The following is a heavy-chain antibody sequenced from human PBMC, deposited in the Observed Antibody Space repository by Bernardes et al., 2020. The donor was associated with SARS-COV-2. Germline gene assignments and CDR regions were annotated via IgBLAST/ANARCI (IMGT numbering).Heavy chain of an antibody. Sequence: GGSLRLSCAASGFRFSTYAMSWVRQAPGKGLEWVGALSSIGGITFYPDSVKGRFNITRDNDKNTLYLQMNNLRVEDTAVYYCARNGLHQLLYTPYYHHFHMDVWGKGTTVTVSS. CDR1: GFRFSTYA. V-gene: IGHV3-23*01. J-gene: IGHJ6*03. CDR3: ARNGLHQLLYTPYYHHFHMDV. D-gene: IGHD2-2*02. CDR2: LSSIGGIT.